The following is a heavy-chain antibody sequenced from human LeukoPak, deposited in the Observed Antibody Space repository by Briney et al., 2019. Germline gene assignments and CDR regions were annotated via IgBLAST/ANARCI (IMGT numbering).Heavy chain of an antibody. CDR3: ARVHGGVLRYFGRAYYFDY. CDR2: IYYSGST. CDR1: GGSISSYY. J-gene: IGHJ4*02. D-gene: IGHD3-9*01. Sequence: SETLSLTCTVSGGSISSYYWSWIRQPPGKGLEWIGYIYYSGSTNYNPSLKSRVTISVDTSKNQFSPQLSSVTAADTAVYYCARVHGGVLRYFGRAYYFDYWGRGTLVTVSS. V-gene: IGHV4-59*01.